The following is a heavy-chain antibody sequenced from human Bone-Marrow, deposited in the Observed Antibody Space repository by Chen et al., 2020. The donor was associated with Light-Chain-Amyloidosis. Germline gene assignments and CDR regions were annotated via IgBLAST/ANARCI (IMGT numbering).Heavy chain of an antibody. Sequence: EVQLVASGGGLVQPGGSLRLSCAASGFTFSNHWMSWVRQAPGKGLEWVANIKQDGSEKYFVDSVRGRFIISRDNTKTSLYLQMTSLRAEDTAVYYCARWEYNSGWYWLDSWGQGTLVTVSS. J-gene: IGHJ5*01. CDR1: GFTFSNHW. CDR2: IKQDGSEK. CDR3: ARWEYNSGWYWLDS. V-gene: IGHV3-7*01. D-gene: IGHD6-19*01.